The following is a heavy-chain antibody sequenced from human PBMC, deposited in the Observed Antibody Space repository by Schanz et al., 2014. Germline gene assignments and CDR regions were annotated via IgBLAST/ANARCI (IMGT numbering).Heavy chain of an antibody. CDR1: GLNFDYYG. Sequence: QVQLVESGGGVVQPGRSLRLSCATSGLNFDYYGMNWVRQAPGKGLEWGANIGYDGSEKYYVDSVKGRFTISRDTPKNNSKNTLYVQMNSLRAEDTAVYYCAKAKSGAHGAFDIWGQGTMXTVSS. CDR3: AKAKSGAHGAFDI. D-gene: IGHD3-10*01. CDR2: IGYDGSEK. J-gene: IGHJ3*02. V-gene: IGHV3-33*06.